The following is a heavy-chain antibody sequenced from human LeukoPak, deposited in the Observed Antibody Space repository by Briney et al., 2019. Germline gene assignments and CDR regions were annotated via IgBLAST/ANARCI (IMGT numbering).Heavy chain of an antibody. CDR1: GGTFSSYA. CDR3: ASQNPIVVVPAAKGHFFDY. J-gene: IGHJ4*02. D-gene: IGHD2-2*01. CDR2: ITPIFGTA. V-gene: IGHV1-69*01. Sequence: GSSVKVSCRASGGTFSSYAISWVRQAPGQGLEWMGGITPIFGTANYAQKFQGRVTITADESTSTAYMELSSLRSEDTAVYYCASQNPIVVVPAAKGHFFDYWGQGTLVTVSS.